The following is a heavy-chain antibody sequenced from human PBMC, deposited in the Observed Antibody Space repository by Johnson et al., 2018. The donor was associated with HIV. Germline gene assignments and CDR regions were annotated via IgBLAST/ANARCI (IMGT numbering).Heavy chain of an antibody. V-gene: IGHV3-20*04. CDR3: ARGAYYYLI. D-gene: IGHD3-22*01. CDR1: GFMFDDYA. J-gene: IGHJ3*01. Sequence: MMLVESGGGVERPGESLRLSCVGSGFMFDDYAMSWVRQVPGKGLEWVSGIDWTGANAGYADSVKGRFTIFRDNAKNSLYLQMNSLRAEDTAVYYCARGAYYYLIWGQGTMVTVSS. CDR2: IDWTGANA.